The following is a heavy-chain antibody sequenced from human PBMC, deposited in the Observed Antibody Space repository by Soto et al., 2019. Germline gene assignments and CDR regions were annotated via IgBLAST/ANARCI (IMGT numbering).Heavy chain of an antibody. J-gene: IGHJ6*02. V-gene: IGHV4-30-4*01. Sequence: SETLSLTCTVSDASISSDGYYWTWIRQPPGKGLEWIGNTQYSGSSYYNPSLKSRVTISLDTSKNQFSLKLSSVTAADTAVYYFVRGVAARTASLGMDFWGPGTPVTVSS. D-gene: IGHD6-6*01. CDR1: DASISSDGYY. CDR3: VRGVAARTASLGMDF. CDR2: TQYSGSS.